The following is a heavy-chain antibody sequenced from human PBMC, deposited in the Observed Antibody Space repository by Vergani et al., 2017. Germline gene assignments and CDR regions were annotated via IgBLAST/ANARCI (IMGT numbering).Heavy chain of an antibody. CDR1: GGSINSHNYY. Sequence: QVQLQESGPGLVKPSQTLSLTCTVSGGSINSHNYYWGWIRQPPGKGLEWIGRIHTSGSTNYNPSLKSRVTMSEDTSKNQFSLNLTSVTAADTAVYFCAGGICLGGSCNKPLFDYWGQGILVTVSS. J-gene: IGHJ4*02. V-gene: IGHV4-61*02. CDR3: AGGICLGGSCNKPLFDY. CDR2: IHTSGST. D-gene: IGHD1-26*01.